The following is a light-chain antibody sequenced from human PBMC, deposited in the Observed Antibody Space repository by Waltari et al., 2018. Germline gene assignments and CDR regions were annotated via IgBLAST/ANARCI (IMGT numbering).Light chain of an antibody. CDR1: NSDVGSLGL. CDR2: DVT. J-gene: IGLJ2*01. Sequence: QSALIQPASLSGSPGQSITLPCTVINSDVGSLGLVSCDQQHPGKSPKLILYDVTKRPSGVSDRFSGSRSGDTASLTISTLQAEDEADYYCCSYANYVTFFGGGTKLTVL. V-gene: IGLV2-23*02. CDR3: CSYANYVTF.